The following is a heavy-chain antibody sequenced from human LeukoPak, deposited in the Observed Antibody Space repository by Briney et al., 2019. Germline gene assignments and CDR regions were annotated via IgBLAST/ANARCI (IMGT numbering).Heavy chain of an antibody. CDR3: AKAVPTVTTLDGAFDI. J-gene: IGHJ3*02. CDR2: ISGSGGST. D-gene: IGHD4-17*01. CDR1: GFTFSSYA. Sequence: GGSLRLSCAASGFTFSSYAMSWVRQAPGKGLEWVSAISGSGGSTYYADSVKGRFTISRDNSKNTLYLQMNSLRAEDTAVYYCAKAVPTVTTLDGAFDIWGQGTMVTVSS. V-gene: IGHV3-23*01.